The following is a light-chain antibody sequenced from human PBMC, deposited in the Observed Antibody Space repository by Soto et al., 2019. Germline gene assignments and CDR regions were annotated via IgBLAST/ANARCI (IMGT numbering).Light chain of an antibody. Sequence: DIELTQSPSSLSASLGDRVTLTCRASQGVRSFLAWYQQQPGKAPKLLIYAASTLQAGVPTRFSGCASGTEFTLTISNLQPAYSANYYCQQFNVYPLTFGGGTKVEIK. CDR3: QQFNVYPLT. V-gene: IGKV1-9*01. CDR1: QGVRSF. J-gene: IGKJ4*01. CDR2: AAS.